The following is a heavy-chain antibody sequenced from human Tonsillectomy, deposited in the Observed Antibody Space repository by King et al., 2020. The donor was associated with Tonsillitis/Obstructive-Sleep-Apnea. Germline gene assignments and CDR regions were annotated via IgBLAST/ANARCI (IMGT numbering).Heavy chain of an antibody. J-gene: IGHJ3*02. V-gene: IGHV3-20*04. Sequence: DVQLVESGGGVVRPGGSLRLSCAASGFTFDDFGMTWVRQAPGKGLEWVSGINWNGDNTHYADSVKGRFTISRDNSKNSLYLQMNNLRAEDTALYYCARALRGRLSDAFDIWGQGTMVTVSS. D-gene: IGHD1-26*01. CDR2: INWNGDNT. CDR1: GFTFDDFG. CDR3: ARALRGRLSDAFDI.